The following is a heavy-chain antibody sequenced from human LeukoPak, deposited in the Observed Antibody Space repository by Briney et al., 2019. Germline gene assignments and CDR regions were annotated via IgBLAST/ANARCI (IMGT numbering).Heavy chain of an antibody. CDR2: ISYDGSNK. Sequence: GGSLRLSCAASGFTFSSYAMHWVRQAPGKGLEWVAVISYDGSNKYYADSVKGRFTISRDNSKNTLYLQMNSLRAEDTAVYYRARDYGADDAFDIWGQGTMVTVSS. CDR3: ARDYGADDAFDI. D-gene: IGHD4-17*01. V-gene: IGHV3-30*04. J-gene: IGHJ3*02. CDR1: GFTFSSYA.